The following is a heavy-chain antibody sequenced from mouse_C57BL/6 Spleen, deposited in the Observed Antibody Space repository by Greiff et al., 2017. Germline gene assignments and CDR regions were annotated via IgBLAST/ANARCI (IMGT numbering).Heavy chain of an antibody. CDR2: IDPETGGT. Sequence: VQLQESGAELVRPGASVTLSCKASGYTFTDYEMHWVKQTPVHGLEWIGAIDPETGGTAYNQKFKGKAILTADKSSSTAYMELRSLTSEDSAVYYCTRYYGNFFAYWGQGTLVTVSA. J-gene: IGHJ3*01. CDR3: TRYYGNFFAY. D-gene: IGHD2-1*01. CDR1: GYTFTDYE. V-gene: IGHV1-15*01.